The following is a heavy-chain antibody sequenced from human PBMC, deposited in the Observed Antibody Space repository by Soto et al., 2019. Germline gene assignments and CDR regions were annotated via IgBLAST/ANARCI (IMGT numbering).Heavy chain of an antibody. V-gene: IGHV1-46*01. Sequence: ASVKVSCKASGYTFTSYYMHWVRQAPGQGLEWMGIINPDDGSPSYAQKFQGRVTMTRDTSTTTVYMELSSLTSEDTAVYYCARDTSSWYRVEYSGQGTLVTVSS. CDR3: ARDTSSWYRVEY. D-gene: IGHD6-13*01. CDR2: INPDDGSP. J-gene: IGHJ4*02. CDR1: GYTFTSYY.